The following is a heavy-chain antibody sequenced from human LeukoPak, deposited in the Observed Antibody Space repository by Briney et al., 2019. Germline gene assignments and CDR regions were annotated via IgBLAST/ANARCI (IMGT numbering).Heavy chain of an antibody. CDR3: ARHMSVSYDAFDL. J-gene: IGHJ3*01. V-gene: IGHV4-59*08. CDR2: IYYSGST. D-gene: IGHD3-10*01. Sequence: PSETLSLTCTVSGGSISSYYWSWIRQPAGKGLEWIGYIYYSGSTNYNPSLKSRVTISVDTSKNQFSLKLSSVTAADTAVYYCARHMSVSYDAFDLWGRGTTVTVSS. CDR1: GGSISSYY.